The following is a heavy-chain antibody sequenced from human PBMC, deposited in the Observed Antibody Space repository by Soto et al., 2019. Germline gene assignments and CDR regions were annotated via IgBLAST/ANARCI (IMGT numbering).Heavy chain of an antibody. CDR1: GYSISSGYH. CDR3: ARQERGVVEGRWFDP. V-gene: IGHV4-38-2*01. D-gene: IGHD2-15*01. CDR2: VHHSGRT. J-gene: IGHJ5*02. Sequence: LSLTCAVSGYSISSGYHWGWIRQPPGKGLEWLGSVHHSGRTSYNPSLKSRLTISVEKSKNQFSLNLTSVTAADTAVYYCARQERGVVEGRWFDPWGQGTLVTVSS.